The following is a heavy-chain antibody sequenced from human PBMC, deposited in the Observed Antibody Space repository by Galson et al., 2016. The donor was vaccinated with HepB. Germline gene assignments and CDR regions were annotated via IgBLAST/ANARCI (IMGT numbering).Heavy chain of an antibody. D-gene: IGHD6-19*01. CDR2: IWYDGNNK. V-gene: IGHV3-33*01. CDR3: AREGPEIAVAAFDY. CDR1: GFTFSRYG. Sequence: SLRLSCAASGFTFSRYGMNWVHQAPGKGLEWVALIWYDGNNKYYADSVKGRFTTSRDNSKNTLYLQMNSLRAEDTAVYYCAREGPEIAVAAFDYWGQGTLVTVSS. J-gene: IGHJ4*02.